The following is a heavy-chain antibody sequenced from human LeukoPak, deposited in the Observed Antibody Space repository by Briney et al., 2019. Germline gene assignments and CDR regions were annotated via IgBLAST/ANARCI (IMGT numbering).Heavy chain of an antibody. D-gene: IGHD2-15*01. V-gene: IGHV3-23*01. CDR3: AKRSRYCSGGSCYSWFDY. J-gene: IGHJ4*02. Sequence: GGSLRLSCSASGFTFSSYAMSWVRQAPGKGLEWVSAITGSGGSTYYADSVKGRFTISRDNSKNTLYLQMNSLRAEDTAVYYCAKRSRYCSGGSCYSWFDYWGQGTLVTVSS. CDR1: GFTFSSYA. CDR2: ITGSGGST.